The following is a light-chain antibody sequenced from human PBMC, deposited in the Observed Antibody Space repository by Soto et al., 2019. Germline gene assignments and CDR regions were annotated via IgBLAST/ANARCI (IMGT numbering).Light chain of an antibody. CDR1: SSDIGRYNY. V-gene: IGLV2-14*01. Sequence: QSVLTQPASVSGSPGQSITISCTGTSSDIGRYNYVSWYQQHPGRAPKLIIYEVTNRPSGVSDRFSGSKPGNVASLTISGLQAADEGDYYCNSFRVSHLYVFGTGTKVTVL. CDR3: NSFRVSHLYV. J-gene: IGLJ1*01. CDR2: EVT.